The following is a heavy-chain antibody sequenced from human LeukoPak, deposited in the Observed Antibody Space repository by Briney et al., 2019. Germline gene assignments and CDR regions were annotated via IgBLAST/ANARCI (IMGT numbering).Heavy chain of an antibody. Sequence: PGGSLRLSRAAAGFTFSKHWMSWVPQTPGKGLEWVANIKQDGSDKYYVDSVKGRFTISRDNAKNSLYLQMNILRAEDTAVYYCARGQWVAYWGQGTLVTVS. CDR1: GFTFSKHW. J-gene: IGHJ4*02. CDR2: IKQDGSDK. V-gene: IGHV3-7*01. CDR3: ARGQWVAY. D-gene: IGHD2-15*01.